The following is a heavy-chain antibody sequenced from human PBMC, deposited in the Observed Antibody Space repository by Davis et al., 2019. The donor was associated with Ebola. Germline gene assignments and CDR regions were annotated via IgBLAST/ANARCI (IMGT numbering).Heavy chain of an antibody. V-gene: IGHV3-15*07. CDR2: LIRETHGRTT. D-gene: IGHD2-21*01. CDR1: PFALRNAW. CDR3: STIIRET. Sequence: SLRLPCAAYPFALRNAWLTWLRPAPGTRLDWLGRLIRETHGRTTDYAATVKGRCTISRDNPKNNMYLQMNSLRIEDTAVYLCSTIIRETWGQGTMVTVST. J-gene: IGHJ4*01.